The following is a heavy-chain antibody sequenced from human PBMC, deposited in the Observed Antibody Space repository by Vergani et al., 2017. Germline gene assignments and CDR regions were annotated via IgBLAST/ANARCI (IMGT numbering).Heavy chain of an antibody. CDR2: ISGSGGST. CDR3: AKGDDLLRFLEWFPHYGMDV. CDR1: GFTFSSYA. V-gene: IGHV3-23*04. D-gene: IGHD3-3*01. J-gene: IGHJ6*02. Sequence: VQLVESGGGVVQPGRSLRLSCAASGFTFSSYAMSWVRQAPGKGLEWVSAISGSGGSTYYADSVKGRFTISRDNSKNTLYLQMNSLRAEDTAVYYCAKGDDLLRFLEWFPHYGMDVWGQGTTVTVSS.